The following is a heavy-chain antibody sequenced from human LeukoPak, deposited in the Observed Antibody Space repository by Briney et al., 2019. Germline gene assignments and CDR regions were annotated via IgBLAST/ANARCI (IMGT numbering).Heavy chain of an antibody. J-gene: IGHJ4*02. Sequence: GGSLRLSCAASGFTFSTYWMNWVRQAPGKGLEWAANIKQDGSEKYYVDSVKGRFTISRDNAKNSLFLQMNSLRAEDTAVYYCAAGYSVDYWGQGTLVTVSS. D-gene: IGHD5/OR15-5a*01. V-gene: IGHV3-7*01. CDR1: GFTFSTYW. CDR2: IKQDGSEK. CDR3: AAGYSVDY.